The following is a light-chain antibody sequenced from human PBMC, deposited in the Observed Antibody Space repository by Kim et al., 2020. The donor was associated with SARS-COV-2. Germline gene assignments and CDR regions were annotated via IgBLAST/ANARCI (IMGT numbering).Light chain of an antibody. CDR1: QDIKNY. CDR2: AAS. CDR3: QKYNSAPWT. J-gene: IGKJ1*01. V-gene: IGKV1-27*01. Sequence: DIQMAQSPSSLSASVGDRVTITCRASQDIKNYLAWYRQKPGKVPEVLIYAASILQSGVPSRISGSGSGTDFTLTINSLQPEDVATYYCQKYNSAPWTFGQRTKVDIK.